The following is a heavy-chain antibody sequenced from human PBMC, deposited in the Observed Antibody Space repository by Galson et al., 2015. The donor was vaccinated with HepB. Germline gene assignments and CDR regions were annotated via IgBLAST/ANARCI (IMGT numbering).Heavy chain of an antibody. CDR1: GFTFSDYY. D-gene: IGHD4-17*01. V-gene: IGHV3-11*06. J-gene: IGHJ4*02. Sequence: SLRLSCAASGFTFSDYYMRWIRQAPRKGLEWLSYISSTAIYTNYADSVKGRFTISRDNVKNSEFLQVNSLRADDTAVYFCARVAHSDYGDHAHFDYWGQGALVTVSS. CDR3: ARVAHSDYGDHAHFDY. CDR2: ISSTAIYT.